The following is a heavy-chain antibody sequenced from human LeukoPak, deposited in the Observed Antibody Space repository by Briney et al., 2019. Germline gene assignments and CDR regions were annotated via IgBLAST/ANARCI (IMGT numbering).Heavy chain of an antibody. CDR3: AKDRDGADRIIL. D-gene: IGHD5-24*01. J-gene: IGHJ4*02. CDR2: LNPNTGHA. Sequence: ASVKVSCKVVAYDFTGYHIHWVRLAPGQGPEWMGRLNPNTGHAVYAFKLQGRVTITRDTSSSTAYMEVTRLTSDDTALYYCAKDRDGADRIILWGQGTLVTVSS. V-gene: IGHV1-2*06. CDR1: AYDFTGYH.